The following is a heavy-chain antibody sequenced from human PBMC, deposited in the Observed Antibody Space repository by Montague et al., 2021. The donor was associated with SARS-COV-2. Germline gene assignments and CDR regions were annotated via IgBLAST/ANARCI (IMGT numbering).Heavy chain of an antibody. CDR3: AKDDGSGNYYNGIYEN. J-gene: IGHJ4*02. CDR1: GFTFKNYA. D-gene: IGHD3-10*01. V-gene: IGHV3-23*01. Sequence: SLRLSCAASGFTFKNYAMGWVRQAPGKGLEWVSAVSDTGGGTYYADSVKGRFTVSRDNGRNSVYLQMNSLRAENTALYYCAKDDGSGNYYNGIYENWGQGTRVTVSS. CDR2: VSDTGGGT.